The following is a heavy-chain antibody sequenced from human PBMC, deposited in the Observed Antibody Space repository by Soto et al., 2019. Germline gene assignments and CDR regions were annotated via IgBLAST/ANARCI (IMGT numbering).Heavy chain of an antibody. CDR1: GGSISPYY. V-gene: IGHV4-59*08. D-gene: IGHD2-15*01. J-gene: IGHJ4*01. CDR2: IFYNGST. CDR3: ARHGWQVLPFFDY. Sequence: QVQLQESGPGLVKPSETLSLTCAVSGGSISPYYWSWIRQSPGKGLEWIGFIFYNGSTNYNPTLKIRITISVDTSKTQFSLKLNSVTAADTAVYYCARHGWQVLPFFDYWGHGTLVTVSS.